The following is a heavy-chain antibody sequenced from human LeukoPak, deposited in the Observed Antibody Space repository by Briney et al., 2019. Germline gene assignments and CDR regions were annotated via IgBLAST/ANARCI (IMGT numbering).Heavy chain of an antibody. CDR3: ASFLSSGYYQTWYDP. Sequence: GGSLRLSCAASGFTFSSYGMSWVRQAPGKGLEWVSAISGSGGSTYYADSVKGRFTIPRDNAKNSLYLQMNSLRAEDTAVYYCASFLSSGYYQTWYDPWGQGTLVTVSS. V-gene: IGHV3-23*01. D-gene: IGHD3-22*01. CDR2: ISGSGGST. J-gene: IGHJ5*02. CDR1: GFTFSSYG.